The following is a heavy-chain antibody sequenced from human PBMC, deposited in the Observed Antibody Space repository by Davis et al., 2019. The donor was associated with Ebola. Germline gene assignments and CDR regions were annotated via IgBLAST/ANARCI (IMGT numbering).Heavy chain of an antibody. J-gene: IGHJ4*02. Sequence: SGPTLVKPTQTLTLTCTFSGFSLSTSGVGVGWIRQPPGKALEWLALIYLTDDKLYSPSLKCRLTITKDTSKNQVVLTMTNMDPVDTATYYCAHRPNDYVWGSPFDYWGQGTLVTVSS. V-gene: IGHV2-5*01. CDR2: IYLTDDK. CDR3: AHRPNDYVWGSPFDY. D-gene: IGHD3-16*01. CDR1: GFSLSTSGVG.